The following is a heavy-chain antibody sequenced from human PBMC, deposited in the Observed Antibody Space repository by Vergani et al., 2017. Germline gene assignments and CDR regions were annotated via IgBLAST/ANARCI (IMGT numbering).Heavy chain of an antibody. CDR2: IYYSGSP. J-gene: IGHJ6*03. Sequence: QVQLQESGPGLVKPSETLSLTCPVSGGSISSYYWSWIRQPPGKGLEWIGYIYYSGSPNYNPSLKSRVTISVDTSKNQFSKKLSSVTAADTAVSDCARGITVTTFPRRYPHYYYMDVWGKGTMVTVSS. D-gene: IGHD4-17*01. CDR3: ARGITVTTFPRRYPHYYYMDV. CDR1: GGSISSYY. V-gene: IGHV4-59*01.